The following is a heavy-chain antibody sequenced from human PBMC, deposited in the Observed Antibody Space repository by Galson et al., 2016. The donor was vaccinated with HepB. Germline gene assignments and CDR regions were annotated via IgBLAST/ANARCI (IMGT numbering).Heavy chain of an antibody. D-gene: IGHD5-24*01. Sequence: SLRLSCAAPGVTSNDHAMHWVRQAPGKGLEWVSGIYWSSTRIDYADSVKGRFTISRDNVKYTLYLQMNSLRAEDTAVYYCARDVSGDGHTDAFDIWGQGTMVTVSS. CDR3: ARDVSGDGHTDAFDI. V-gene: IGHV3-9*02. CDR1: GVTSNDHA. CDR2: IYWSSTRI. J-gene: IGHJ3*02.